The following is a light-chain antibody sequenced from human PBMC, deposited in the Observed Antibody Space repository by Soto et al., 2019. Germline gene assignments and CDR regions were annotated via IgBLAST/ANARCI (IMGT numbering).Light chain of an antibody. CDR1: QSVSSN. CDR3: QQYNNWWT. Sequence: EIVMTQSPATLSVSPGERATLSCRASQSVSSNLAWYQQKPGQAPGLLVYGPSTRATGIPARFGGSGSGTEFTLTISSLQSEDFAVYYCQQYNNWWTFGQGTKV. CDR2: GPS. J-gene: IGKJ1*01. V-gene: IGKV3-15*01.